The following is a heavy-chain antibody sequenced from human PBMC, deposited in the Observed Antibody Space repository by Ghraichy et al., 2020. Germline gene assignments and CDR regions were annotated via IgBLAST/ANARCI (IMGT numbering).Heavy chain of an antibody. D-gene: IGHD6-19*01. V-gene: IGHV4-39*01. CDR1: GGSISSSSYY. J-gene: IGHJ6*02. CDR3: ARPTRRGYSSGGGASDYYYGMDV. CDR2: IYYSGST. Sequence: SETLSLTCTVSGGSISSSSYYWGWIRQPPGKGLEWIGSIYYSGSTYYNPSLKSRVTISVDTSKNQFSLKLSSVTAADTAVYYCARPTRRGYSSGGGASDYYYGMDVWGQGTTVTVSS.